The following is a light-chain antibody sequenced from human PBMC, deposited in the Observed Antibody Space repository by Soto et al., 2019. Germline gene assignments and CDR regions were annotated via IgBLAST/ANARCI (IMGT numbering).Light chain of an antibody. CDR2: GGS. J-gene: IGKJ1*01. V-gene: IGKV3-15*01. Sequence: EIVMTQSPATLSVSPGARATLSCRASQSVSSNLPWYQQKPGQAPRLLIYGGSTRSTGIPARVSGSGSETEFPLTISSQQSEDFGVYHCQQYNNWPRTFGQGPKVEIK. CDR1: QSVSSN. CDR3: QQYNNWPRT.